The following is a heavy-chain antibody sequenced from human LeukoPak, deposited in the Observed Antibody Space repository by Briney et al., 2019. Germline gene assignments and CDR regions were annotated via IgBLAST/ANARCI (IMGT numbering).Heavy chain of an antibody. D-gene: IGHD4-17*01. Sequence: PSETLSLTCTVSGASISSSSYYWAWIRQPPGKGLEWIGSIYYSGNTYYNPSLKSRVTISFDTSKNQFSLKLSSVTAADTAVYYCARTYGDFEDYFDYWGQGTLVTVSS. V-gene: IGHV4-39*07. CDR2: IYYSGNT. CDR1: GASISSSSYY. J-gene: IGHJ4*02. CDR3: ARTYGDFEDYFDY.